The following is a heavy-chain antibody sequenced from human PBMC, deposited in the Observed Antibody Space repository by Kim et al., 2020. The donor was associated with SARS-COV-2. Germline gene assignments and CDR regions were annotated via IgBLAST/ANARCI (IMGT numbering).Heavy chain of an antibody. V-gene: IGHV4-59*13. Sequence: SETLSLTCTVSGGSISSYYWSWIRQPPGKGLEWIGYIFYSGSTNYNPSLQSRVTISVDTSKNQFSLKLISLTAADTAVYYCARASTVTRFDYWGQGTLATVSS. CDR3: ARASTVTRFDY. CDR2: IFYSGST. D-gene: IGHD4-17*01. J-gene: IGHJ4*02. CDR1: GGSISSYY.